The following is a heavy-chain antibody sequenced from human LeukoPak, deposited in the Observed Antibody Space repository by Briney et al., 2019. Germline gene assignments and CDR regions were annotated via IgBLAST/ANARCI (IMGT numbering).Heavy chain of an antibody. V-gene: IGHV1-18*01. CDR3: ARGTSYYDYVWGSYRSYYFDY. Sequence: VASVRVSCKASGYTFTSYGISWVRQAPGQGLEWMGWISAYNGNTNYAQKLQGRVTMTTDTSTSTAYMELRSLRSDDTAVYYCARGTSYYDYVWGSYRSYYFDYWGQGTLVTVSS. D-gene: IGHD3-16*02. CDR2: ISAYNGNT. J-gene: IGHJ4*02. CDR1: GYTFTSYG.